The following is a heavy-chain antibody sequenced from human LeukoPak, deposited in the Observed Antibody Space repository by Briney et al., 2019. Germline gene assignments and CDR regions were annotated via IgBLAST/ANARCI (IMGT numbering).Heavy chain of an antibody. V-gene: IGHV1-46*01. CDR3: ARSSGRSPNRDYMDV. Sequence: GASVKVSCEASGYTFTRYYMHWVRQAPGQGLEWMGIINASGGSTSYAQKFQGRVTMTRDTSTSTVYMELSSLRSDDTAMYYCARSSGRSPNRDYMDVWGKGTTVTISS. J-gene: IGHJ6*03. D-gene: IGHD1-14*01. CDR1: GYTFTRYY. CDR2: INASGGST.